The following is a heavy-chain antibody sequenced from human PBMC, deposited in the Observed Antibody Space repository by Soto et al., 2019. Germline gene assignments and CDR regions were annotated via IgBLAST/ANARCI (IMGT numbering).Heavy chain of an antibody. CDR3: AIEYSSSWYPFAY. CDR2: INPNSGGT. D-gene: IGHD6-13*01. Sequence: ASVKVSCKASGYTLTGYYMHWVRQAPGQGLEWMGWINPNSGGTNYAQKFQGRVTMTRDTSISTAYMELSRLRSDDTAVYYCAIEYSSSWYPFAYWGQGTLVTVSS. CDR1: GYTLTGYY. J-gene: IGHJ4*02. V-gene: IGHV1-2*02.